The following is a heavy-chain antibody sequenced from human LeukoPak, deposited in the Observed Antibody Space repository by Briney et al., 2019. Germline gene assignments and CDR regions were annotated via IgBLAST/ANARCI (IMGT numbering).Heavy chain of an antibody. Sequence: SETLSLTCSVSGDSITGYYWGWIRQPPGKGLEWIGNIYYTGNTYYNSSLKSRVTISLDTSKNRFSLKLTSVTAADTAVYYCARQTGSGLFILPGGQGTLVTVSS. J-gene: IGHJ4*02. V-gene: IGHV4-39*01. D-gene: IGHD3/OR15-3a*01. CDR1: GDSITGYY. CDR2: IYYTGNT. CDR3: ARQTGSGLFILP.